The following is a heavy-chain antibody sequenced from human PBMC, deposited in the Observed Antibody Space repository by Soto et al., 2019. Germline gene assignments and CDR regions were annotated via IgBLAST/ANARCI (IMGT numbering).Heavy chain of an antibody. CDR3: AKDSGGYQGNYFDY. CDR1: GGTFSSYT. J-gene: IGHJ4*02. V-gene: IGHV1-69*02. D-gene: IGHD1-26*01. Sequence: SVKVSCKASGGTFSSYTISWVRQAPGQGLEWMGRIIPILGIANYAQKFQGRVTITRDTSASTAYMELSGLRSEDTAVYYCAKDSGGYQGNYFDYWGQGTLVTVSS. CDR2: IIPILGIA.